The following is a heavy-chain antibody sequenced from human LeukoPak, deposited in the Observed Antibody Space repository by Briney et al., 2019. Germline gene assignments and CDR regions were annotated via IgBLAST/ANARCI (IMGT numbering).Heavy chain of an antibody. D-gene: IGHD5-18*01. V-gene: IGHV3-21*01. CDR1: GFAFSTYS. Sequence: PGGSLRLSCAASGFAFSTYSMNWVRQAPGKGLEWVSAVTSSSSYMYYADSVKGRFTISRDNAKNSLFLLMNSLRAEDTAVYYCARELQTGFSYAPFYCWGQGTLVTVSS. CDR3: ARELQTGFSYAPFYC. CDR2: VTSSSSYM. J-gene: IGHJ4*02.